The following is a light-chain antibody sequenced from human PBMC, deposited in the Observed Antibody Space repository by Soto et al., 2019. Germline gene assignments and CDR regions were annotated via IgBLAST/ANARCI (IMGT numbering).Light chain of an antibody. CDR3: QQANSFPLT. CDR1: QSVSIW. CDR2: SSS. Sequence: DIQMTQSPSTLSASEGDRVTISCRASQSVSIWLAWYQQKPGRAPKLLIHSSSNLQSGVPSRFSGSGSGTDFTLTISSLQPEDFATYYCQQANSFPLTFGPGTKVDIK. J-gene: IGKJ3*01. V-gene: IGKV1-12*01.